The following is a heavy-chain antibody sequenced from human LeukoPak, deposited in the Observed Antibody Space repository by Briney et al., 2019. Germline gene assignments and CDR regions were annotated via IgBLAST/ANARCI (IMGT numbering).Heavy chain of an antibody. Sequence: ASVKVSCRASGYTFTNYGFSWVRQAPGQGLEWMGWINTNTGNPTYAQGFTGRFVFSLDTSVSTAYLQISSLKAEDTAVYYCARESCSSTSCYSDAFDIWGQGTMVTVSS. CDR2: INTNTGNP. CDR3: ARESCSSTSCYSDAFDI. J-gene: IGHJ3*02. V-gene: IGHV7-4-1*02. D-gene: IGHD2-2*01. CDR1: GYTFTNYG.